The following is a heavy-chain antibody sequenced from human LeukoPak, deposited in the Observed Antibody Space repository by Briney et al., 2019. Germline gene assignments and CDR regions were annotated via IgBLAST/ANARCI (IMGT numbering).Heavy chain of an antibody. J-gene: IGHJ4*02. Sequence: GRSLRLSCAASGFTFSSYAMHWVRQAPGKGLEWVAVISYDGSNKYYADSVKGRFTISRDNAKNSLYLQMNSLRAEDTAVYYCARDPTLMTTVTPSDYWGQGTLVTVSS. CDR2: ISYDGSNK. CDR3: ARDPTLMTTVTPSDY. D-gene: IGHD4-17*01. CDR1: GFTFSSYA. V-gene: IGHV3-30-3*01.